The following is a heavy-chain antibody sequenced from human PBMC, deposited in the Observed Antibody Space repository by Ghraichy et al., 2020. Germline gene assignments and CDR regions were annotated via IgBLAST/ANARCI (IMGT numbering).Heavy chain of an antibody. Sequence: ASVKVSCKASGYTFTSYGISWVRQAPGQGLEWMGWISAYNGNTNYAQKLQGRVTMTTDTSTSTAYMELRSLRSDDTAVYYCARVVVAATPPFYYYYGMDVWGQGTTVTVSS. J-gene: IGHJ6*02. D-gene: IGHD2-15*01. CDR2: ISAYNGNT. CDR3: ARVVVAATPPFYYYYGMDV. V-gene: IGHV1-18*01. CDR1: GYTFTSYG.